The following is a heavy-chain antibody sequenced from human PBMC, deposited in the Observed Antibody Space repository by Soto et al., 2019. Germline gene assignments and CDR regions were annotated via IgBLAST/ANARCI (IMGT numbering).Heavy chain of an antibody. Sequence: QVQLVEYGGGVVQPGRSLRLSCAASGFTFSSYGMHWVRQAPGKGLEWVAVIWYDGSNKYYADSVKGRFTISRDNSKNTLYLQMNSLRAADTAVYYCARDFHGRFDCCGQRPLVTVSS. CDR1: GFTFSSYG. CDR2: IWYDGSNK. J-gene: IGHJ4*02. V-gene: IGHV3-33*01. CDR3: ARDFHGRFDC.